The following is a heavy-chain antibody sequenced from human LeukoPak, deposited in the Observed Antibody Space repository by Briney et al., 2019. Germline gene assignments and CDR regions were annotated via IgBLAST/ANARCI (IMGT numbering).Heavy chain of an antibody. D-gene: IGHD1-7*01. CDR2: IRTSGTTI. CDR1: GFTFSDYY. CDR3: ARAENNWNYVLDY. J-gene: IGHJ4*02. Sequence: GGSLRLSCAASGFTFSDYYMSWIRQAPGKGLEWVSYIRTSGTTIYHADSVKGRFTISRDNAKNSLYLQMNSLRAEDTAVYYCARAENNWNYVLDYWGQGTLVTVSS. V-gene: IGHV3-11*04.